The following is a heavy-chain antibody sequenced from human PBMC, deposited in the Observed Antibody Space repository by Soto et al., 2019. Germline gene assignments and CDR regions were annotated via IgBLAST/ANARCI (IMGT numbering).Heavy chain of an antibody. CDR1: GFTFSDYP. D-gene: IGHD1-26*01. V-gene: IGHV3-30*04. CDR3: ARDFMVGAPDYFDY. J-gene: IGHJ4*02. Sequence: QVQLVESGGGVVQPGRSLSLSCAASGFTFSDYPMHWVRQAPGKGLEWVAVISYDGRVKYYVDSVKGRFTISRDDSKNTLYQTINSLSVDNTAVYYCARDFMVGAPDYFDYWGQGTLVTVSS. CDR2: ISYDGRVK.